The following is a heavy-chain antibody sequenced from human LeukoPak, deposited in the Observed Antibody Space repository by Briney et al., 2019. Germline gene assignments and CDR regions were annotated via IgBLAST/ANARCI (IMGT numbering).Heavy chain of an antibody. Sequence: PGGSLRLSCEASGFTFSAYAMTWVRQAPGQGLDWVSSIGSDNKPHYSESVKGRFAISRDNSKSMLFLQLNSLRAEDTALYYCARDGWVAAVGKIDYWGQGTLVTVSS. V-gene: IGHV3-23*01. CDR3: ARDGWVAAVGKIDY. CDR2: IGSDNKP. D-gene: IGHD6-13*01. CDR1: GFTFSAYA. J-gene: IGHJ4*02.